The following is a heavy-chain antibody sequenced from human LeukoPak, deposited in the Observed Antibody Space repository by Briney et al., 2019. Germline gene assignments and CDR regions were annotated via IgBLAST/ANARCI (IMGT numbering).Heavy chain of an antibody. CDR1: GFTFSSYA. V-gene: IGHV3-23*01. CDR3: ARVGMRGSYPVQIDAFDI. CDR2: ISGSGGST. J-gene: IGHJ3*02. D-gene: IGHD1-26*01. Sequence: GGSLGLSCAASGFTFSSYAMSWVRQAPGKGLEWVSAISGSGGSTYYADSVKGRFTISRDNSKDTLYLQMNSLRAEDTAVYYCARVGMRGSYPVQIDAFDIWGQGTMVTVSS.